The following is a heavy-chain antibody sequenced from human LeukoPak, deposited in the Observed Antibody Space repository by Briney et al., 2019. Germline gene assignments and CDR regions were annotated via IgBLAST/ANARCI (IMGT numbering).Heavy chain of an antibody. Sequence: PSETLSLTCTVSGGSISSSSYHWSWIRQPAGKGLEWIGRIYASGSANYNPSLKSRVTMSVDTSKDQFSLKLSSVTAADTAVYYCARGPYYYGSGTEGFDYWGQGTLVTVSS. CDR2: IYASGSA. CDR1: GGSISSSSYH. J-gene: IGHJ4*02. V-gene: IGHV4-61*02. D-gene: IGHD3-10*01. CDR3: ARGPYYYGSGTEGFDY.